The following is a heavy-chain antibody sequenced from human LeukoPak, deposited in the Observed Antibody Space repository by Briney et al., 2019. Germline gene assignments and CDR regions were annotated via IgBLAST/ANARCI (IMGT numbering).Heavy chain of an antibody. D-gene: IGHD2-2*01. CDR3: ARTPAAIRWFDP. CDR2: INHSGST. J-gene: IGHJ5*02. Sequence: PSETLSLTCAVSGGSFSVYYWSWIRQPPGKGLEWIGEINHSGSTNYNPSLKSRVSISVDTSKNQFSLKLSSVTAADTAVYYCARTPAAIRWFDPWGQGTLVTVSS. V-gene: IGHV4-34*01. CDR1: GGSFSVYY.